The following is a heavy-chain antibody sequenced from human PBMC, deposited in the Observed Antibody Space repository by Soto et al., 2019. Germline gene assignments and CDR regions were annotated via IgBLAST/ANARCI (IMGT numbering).Heavy chain of an antibody. J-gene: IGHJ4*02. CDR1: GYSFTTYW. D-gene: IGHD6-13*01. CDR3: ARHVGVLAAGWYFDQ. V-gene: IGHV5-51*01. CDR2: IYPGDSDT. Sequence: GESLKISCRGSGYSFTTYWIGWVRQMPGKGLEWMGKIYPGDSDTRYNPSFQGQVTISADKSINTAYLQWNSLQASDTAMYFCARHVGVLAAGWYFDQWGQGTLVTVSS.